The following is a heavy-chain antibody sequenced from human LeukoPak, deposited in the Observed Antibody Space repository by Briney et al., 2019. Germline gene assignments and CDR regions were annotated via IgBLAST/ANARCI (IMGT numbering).Heavy chain of an antibody. V-gene: IGHV3-74*01. CDR3: TTGPSYGYEW. D-gene: IGHD3-16*01. J-gene: IGHJ1*01. Sequence: GGSLRLSCAASGMTFSDHWMLWVRHVPGEGLVWVSLIKTDGRTTIYAASVKGRFTISRDNGKSTLYLQMNSLTVEDTAIYCCTTGPSYGYEWWGQGTVVTVSS. CDR1: GMTFSDHW. CDR2: IKTDGRTT.